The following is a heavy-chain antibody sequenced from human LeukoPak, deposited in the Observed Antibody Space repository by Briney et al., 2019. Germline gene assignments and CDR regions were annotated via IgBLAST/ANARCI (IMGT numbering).Heavy chain of an antibody. CDR1: GFIFSSYA. CDR3: AAGYCSSTSCYSNGRYYYYGMDV. CDR2: ISYDGSNK. Sequence: GGSLRLSCAASGFIFSSYAMSWVRQAPGKGLEWVAVISYDGSNKYYADSVKGRFTISRDNSKNTLYLQMNSLRAEDTAVYYCAAGYCSSTSCYSNGRYYYYGMDVWGQGTTVTVSS. V-gene: IGHV3-30-3*01. D-gene: IGHD2-2*02. J-gene: IGHJ6*02.